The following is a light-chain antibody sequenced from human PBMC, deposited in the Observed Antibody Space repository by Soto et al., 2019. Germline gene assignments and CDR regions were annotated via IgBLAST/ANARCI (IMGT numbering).Light chain of an antibody. CDR1: QSVFNNY. CDR2: AAS. CDR3: QQYGSSHPIT. Sequence: EIALAQSPGTLSLSPGERSTISCRASQSVFNNYLAWYQQKPGQAPXLXXYAASSRATDIPDRVSGIGSGTHFTLTISRLEPEDSAVYYGQQYGSSHPITFGQGTRLEIK. J-gene: IGKJ5*01. V-gene: IGKV3-20*01.